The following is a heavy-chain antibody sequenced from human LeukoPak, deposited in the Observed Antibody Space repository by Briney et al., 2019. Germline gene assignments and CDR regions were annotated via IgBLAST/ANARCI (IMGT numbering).Heavy chain of an antibody. Sequence: GGSLRLSCAASGFTFSSYTMSWVRQAPGKGLEWVTTITTSDGNTYYADSVKGRFTVSRDNSKNTLFLQMNSLRAEDTAVYYCAKDGGLWVSAHWGDSWGRGTLVTVSS. CDR2: ITTSDGNT. V-gene: IGHV3-23*01. D-gene: IGHD7-27*01. CDR1: GFTFSSYT. J-gene: IGHJ4*02. CDR3: AKDGGLWVSAHWGDS.